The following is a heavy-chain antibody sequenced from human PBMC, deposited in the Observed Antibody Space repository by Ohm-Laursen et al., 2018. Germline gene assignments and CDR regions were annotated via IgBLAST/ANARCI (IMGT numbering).Heavy chain of an antibody. CDR1: GFTFSSYA. J-gene: IGHJ4*02. CDR2: IKSNGGST. Sequence: SLRLSCAASGFTFSSYAMSWVRQAPGKGPEWVSVIKSNGGSTSYADSVKDRFTISRDNSKNTLYLQMNSLRAEDTALYYCAKNGGSDIYGVHDYWGQGTLVTVSS. V-gene: IGHV3-23*01. D-gene: IGHD4-17*01. CDR3: AKNGGSDIYGVHDY.